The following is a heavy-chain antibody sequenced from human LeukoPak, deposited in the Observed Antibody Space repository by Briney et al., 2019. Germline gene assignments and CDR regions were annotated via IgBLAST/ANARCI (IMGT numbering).Heavy chain of an antibody. CDR1: RFTFSNFG. V-gene: IGHV3-33*01. CDR3: ARVLAWGSGWYEKALDL. J-gene: IGHJ3*01. Sequence: PGGSLRLSCAASRFTFSNFGMHWVRQPPGKGLEWVALIWNDGNYKYYADSVKGRFTISRDNAKNTLYLQMNSLRAEDTAVYYCARVLAWGSGWYEKALDLWGLGTLVTVSS. CDR2: IWNDGNYK. D-gene: IGHD6-19*01.